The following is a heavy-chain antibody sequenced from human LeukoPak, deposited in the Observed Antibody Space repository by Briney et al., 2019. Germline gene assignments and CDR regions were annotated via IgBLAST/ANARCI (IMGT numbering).Heavy chain of an antibody. J-gene: IGHJ3*02. CDR2: IYYSGST. Sequence: PSETLSLTCTVSGDSMSSYYWSWIRQPPGKGLEWIGHIYYSGSTDYNPSLKSRVTISVDTSKNQFSLKLSSVTAADTAVYYCARDYTGAFDIWGQGTMVTVSS. CDR3: ARDYTGAFDI. CDR1: GDSMSSYY. D-gene: IGHD4-11*01. V-gene: IGHV4-59*12.